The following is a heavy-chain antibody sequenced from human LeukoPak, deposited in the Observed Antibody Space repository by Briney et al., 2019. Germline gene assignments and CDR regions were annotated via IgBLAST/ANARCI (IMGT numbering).Heavy chain of an antibody. J-gene: IGHJ4*02. CDR1: GGSISSYY. CDR2: IYYSGST. CDR3: ARDTIGSGSYFGY. D-gene: IGHD1-26*01. Sequence: SETLSLTCTVSGGSISSYYWGWIRQPPGKGLEWIGYIYYSGSTNYNPSLKSRVTISVDTSKNQFSLKLSSVTAADTAVYYCARDTIGSGSYFGYWGQGTLVTVSS. V-gene: IGHV4-59*01.